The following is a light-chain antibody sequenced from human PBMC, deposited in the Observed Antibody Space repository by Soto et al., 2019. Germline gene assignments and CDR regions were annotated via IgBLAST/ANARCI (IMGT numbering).Light chain of an antibody. CDR3: CSYGGTFYV. J-gene: IGLJ1*01. CDR1: SSDVGGYNY. Sequence: QSALTQPASVSGSPGQSITISCTGTSSDVGGYNYVSWYQQHPGKAPKLMIYEVSNRPSGVPDRFSGSKSGNTASLTISGLQAEDEADYYCCSYGGTFYVFGTGTKVHV. V-gene: IGLV2-14*01. CDR2: EVS.